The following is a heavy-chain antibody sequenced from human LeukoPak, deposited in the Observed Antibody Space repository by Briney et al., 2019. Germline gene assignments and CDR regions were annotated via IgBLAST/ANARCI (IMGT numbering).Heavy chain of an antibody. V-gene: IGHV3-11*04. CDR1: GFTFSDYY. CDR2: ISSSGSTI. CDR3: ARDRVSSRSTFDY. J-gene: IGHJ4*02. Sequence: PGGSLRLSCAASGFTFSDYYMSWIRQAPGKGLEWVSYISSSGSTIYYADSVKGRFTISRDNARNSLYLQMNSLRAEDTAVYYCARDRVSSRSTFDYWGQGTLVTVSS. D-gene: IGHD6-13*01.